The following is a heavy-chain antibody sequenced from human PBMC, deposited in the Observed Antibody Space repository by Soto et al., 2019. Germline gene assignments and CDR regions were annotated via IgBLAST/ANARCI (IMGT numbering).Heavy chain of an antibody. V-gene: IGHV3-48*01. Sequence: PGGSMTLSRACSGFTFSSYWMHFAFQTQGKGLEWVSFISSSSATIYYADSVKGRFTISRDNSKNTLYLQMNSLRAEDTAVYYCAKASITMIVVVPFDYWGQGTLGTVSS. J-gene: IGHJ4*02. D-gene: IGHD3-22*01. CDR1: GFTFSSYW. CDR2: ISSSSATI. CDR3: AKASITMIVVVPFDY.